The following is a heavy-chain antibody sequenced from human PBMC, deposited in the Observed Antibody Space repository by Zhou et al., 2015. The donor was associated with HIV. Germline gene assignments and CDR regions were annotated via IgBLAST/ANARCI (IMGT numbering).Heavy chain of an antibody. CDR2: VNGDGTKT. Sequence: VQLVESGGGLVQPGGSLRLSCAASEFTFSNYWMYWVRQAPGKGLVWVSRVNGDGTKTDVAGSVKGRFTVSRDNTKNTLHLQMSSLRAEDTAVYYCADGIVGATYAFDMWGQGTMVTVSS. V-gene: IGHV3-74*02. CDR1: EFTFSNYW. J-gene: IGHJ3*02. D-gene: IGHD1-26*01. CDR3: ADGIVGATYAFDM.